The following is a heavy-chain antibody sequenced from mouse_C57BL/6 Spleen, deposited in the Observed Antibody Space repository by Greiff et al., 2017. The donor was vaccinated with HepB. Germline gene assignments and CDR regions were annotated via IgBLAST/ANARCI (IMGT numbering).Heavy chain of an antibody. J-gene: IGHJ1*03. Sequence: DVKLQESGPGLVKPSQSLSLTCSVTGYSITSGYYWNWIRQFPGNKLEWMGYISYDGSNNYNPSLKNRISITRDTSKNQFFLKLNSVTTEDTATYYCAREPITTVVAHWYFDVWGTGTTVTVSS. V-gene: IGHV3-6*01. CDR1: GYSITSGYY. CDR2: ISYDGSN. CDR3: AREPITTVVAHWYFDV. D-gene: IGHD1-1*01.